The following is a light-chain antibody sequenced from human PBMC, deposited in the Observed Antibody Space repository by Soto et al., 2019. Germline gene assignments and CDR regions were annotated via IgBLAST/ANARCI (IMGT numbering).Light chain of an antibody. CDR3: QQSYSTPFT. J-gene: IGKJ3*01. V-gene: IGKV1-39*01. CDR1: QSFRNY. Sequence: DIQMTQSPSSRSASVGDRVTITCRASQSFRNYLNWYQQKPGKAPQLLIYAASSLQSGVPSRFSGSASGTDFTLTISSLQPEDFATYYCQQSYSTPFTFGPGTEVDIK. CDR2: AAS.